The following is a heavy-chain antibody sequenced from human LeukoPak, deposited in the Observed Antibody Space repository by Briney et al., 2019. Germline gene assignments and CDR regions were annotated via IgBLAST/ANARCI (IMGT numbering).Heavy chain of an antibody. V-gene: IGHV3-21*01. CDR2: ISSSSSYI. J-gene: IGHJ3*02. CDR3: ARETTVSDAFDI. Sequence: GGSLRLSCAASGFTFSSYSMNWVRQAPGKGLEWVSSISSSSSYIYYADSVKGGFTISRDNAKNSLYLQMNSLRAEDTAVYYCARETTVSDAFDIWGQGTMVTVSS. CDR1: GFTFSSYS. D-gene: IGHD4-17*01.